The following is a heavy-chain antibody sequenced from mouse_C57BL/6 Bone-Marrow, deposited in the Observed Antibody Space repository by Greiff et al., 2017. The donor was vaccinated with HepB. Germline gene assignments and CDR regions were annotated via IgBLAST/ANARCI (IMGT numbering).Heavy chain of an antibody. Sequence: QVQLKESGAELVRPGASVKLSCKASGYTFTDYYINWVKQRPGQGLEWIARIYPGSGNTYYNEKFKGKATLTAEKSSSTAYMQLSSLTSEDSAVYFCARKEGYYWYFDVWGTGTTVTVSS. CDR3: ARKEGYYWYFDV. CDR2: IYPGSGNT. V-gene: IGHV1-76*01. D-gene: IGHD2-2*01. CDR1: GYTFTDYY. J-gene: IGHJ1*03.